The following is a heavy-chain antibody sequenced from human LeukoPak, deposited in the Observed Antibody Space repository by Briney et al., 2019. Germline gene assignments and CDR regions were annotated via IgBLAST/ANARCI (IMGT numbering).Heavy chain of an antibody. CDR1: GFTFSSYG. Sequence: GGSLRLSCAASGFTFSSYGMHWVRQAPGKGLEWVAFIRYDGSNKYYADSVKGRFTISRDNSKNTLYLQMNSLRAEDTAVYYCAKTRVDYYYYYMDVWGKGTTVTVSS. J-gene: IGHJ6*03. CDR2: IRYDGSNK. CDR3: AKTRVDYYYYYMDV. V-gene: IGHV3-30*02. D-gene: IGHD2-15*01.